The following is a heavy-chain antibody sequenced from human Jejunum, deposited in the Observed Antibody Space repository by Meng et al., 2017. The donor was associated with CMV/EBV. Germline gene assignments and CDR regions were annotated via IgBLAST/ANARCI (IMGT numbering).Heavy chain of an antibody. Sequence: SARGFSFSTYSLNGVRQAPGKGLEWVSIIYGNGGTHYADSVKGRFTISRDNSKNTVHLPMNGLRADDTAVYYCAKDKTPDGLYNFDFWGQGTLVTVSS. CDR2: IYGNGGT. CDR3: AKDKTPDGLYNFDF. J-gene: IGHJ4*02. V-gene: IGHV3-23*03. CDR1: GFSFSTYS. D-gene: IGHD1-14*01.